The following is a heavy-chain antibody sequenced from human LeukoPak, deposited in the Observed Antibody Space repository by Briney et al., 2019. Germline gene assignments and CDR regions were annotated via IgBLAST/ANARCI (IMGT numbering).Heavy chain of an antibody. D-gene: IGHD2-8*01. V-gene: IGHV3-7*01. CDR1: GFIFSSYW. CDR3: ARGIIVLMVYARPAVDAFDI. J-gene: IGHJ3*02. Sequence: PGGSLRLSCAASGFIFSSYWMSWVRQAPGKGLEWVANIKQDGSEKYYVDSVKGRFTISRDNAKNSLYLQMNSLRAEDTAVYYCARGIIVLMVYARPAVDAFDIWGQGTMVTVSS. CDR2: IKQDGSEK.